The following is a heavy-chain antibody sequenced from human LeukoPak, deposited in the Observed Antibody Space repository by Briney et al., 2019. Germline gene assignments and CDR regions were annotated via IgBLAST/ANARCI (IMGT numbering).Heavy chain of an antibody. CDR1: GGSFSGYY. D-gene: IGHD6-19*01. J-gene: IGHJ6*03. V-gene: IGHV4-34*01. Sequence: SETLSLTCAVYGGSFSGYYWSWIRQPPGKGLEWIGEINHSGSTNYNPSLKSRVTISVDTSKNQFSLKLSSVTAADTAVYYCARGARGQWLVRVYYYYYMDVWGKGTTVTISS. CDR2: INHSGST. CDR3: ARGARGQWLVRVYYYYYMDV.